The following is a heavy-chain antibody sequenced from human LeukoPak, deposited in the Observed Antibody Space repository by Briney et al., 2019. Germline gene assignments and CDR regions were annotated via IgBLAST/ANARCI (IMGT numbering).Heavy chain of an antibody. D-gene: IGHD1-7*01. CDR2: ITNDGSST. V-gene: IGHV3-74*01. CDR1: GLTFSSHW. Sequence: GGSLRLSCAASGLTFSSHWMHWVRQAPGKGLVWVSRITNDGSSTTYADSVKGRFTISRDNAKNMLYLQVNSLRAEDTAEYYCATQQGGNSAYWGQGTLVTVSS. CDR3: ATQQGGNSAY. J-gene: IGHJ4*02.